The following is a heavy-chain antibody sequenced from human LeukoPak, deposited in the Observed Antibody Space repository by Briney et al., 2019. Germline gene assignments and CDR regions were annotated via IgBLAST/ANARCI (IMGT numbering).Heavy chain of an antibody. CDR3: AKDVRPRRDGYNGYFDY. CDR2: TSGSGGST. J-gene: IGHJ4*02. CDR1: GFTFSSYA. V-gene: IGHV3-23*01. D-gene: IGHD5-24*01. Sequence: PGGSLRLSCAASGFTFSSYAMSWVRQAPGKGLEWVSGTSGSGGSTYYADSVKGRFTISRDNSKNTLYLQMNSLRAEDTAVYYCAKDVRPRRDGYNGYFDYWGQGTLVTVSS.